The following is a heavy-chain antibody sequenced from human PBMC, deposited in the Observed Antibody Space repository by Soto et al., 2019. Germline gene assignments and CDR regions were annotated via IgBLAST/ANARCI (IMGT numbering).Heavy chain of an antibody. CDR1: GGSISSFY. V-gene: IGHV4-4*07. CDR2: IYLSGTT. CDR3: ARSPSTSSIGTFDI. J-gene: IGHJ3*02. D-gene: IGHD6-6*01. Sequence: SETLSLTCTVSGGSISSFYWNWIRLSAGKGLEWIGRIYLSGTTTYNPSLQSRVTLSVDTSKNQFSLKLSSLTAADTAVYYCARSPSTSSIGTFDIWGQGTRVTVSS.